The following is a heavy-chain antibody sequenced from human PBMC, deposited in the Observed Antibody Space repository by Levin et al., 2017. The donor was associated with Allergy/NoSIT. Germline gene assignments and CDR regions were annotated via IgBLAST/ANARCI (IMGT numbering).Heavy chain of an antibody. Sequence: GESLKISCAASGFTFSSYAMHWVRQAPGKGLEWVAVISYDGSNKYYADSVKGRFTISRDNSKNTLYLQMNSLRAEDTAVYYCARRGGVGAGDAFDSWGQGTMVTVSS. V-gene: IGHV3-30*04. CDR1: GFTFSSYA. D-gene: IGHD1-26*01. CDR3: ARRGGVGAGDAFDS. CDR2: ISYDGSNK. J-gene: IGHJ3*02.